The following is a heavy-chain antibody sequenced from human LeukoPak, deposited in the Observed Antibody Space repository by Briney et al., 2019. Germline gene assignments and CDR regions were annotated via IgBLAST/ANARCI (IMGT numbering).Heavy chain of an antibody. CDR2: ISGSGGST. D-gene: IGHD1-26*01. V-gene: IGHV3-23*01. CDR1: GFTFSSYA. Sequence: GGSLRLSCAASGFTFSSYAMSWVRQAPGKGLEWVSAISGSGGSTYYADSVKGRFTISRDNSKNTLYLQMNSLRAEDTAVYYCTKVFRVGPYHFDYWGQGTLVTVSS. J-gene: IGHJ4*02. CDR3: TKVFRVGPYHFDY.